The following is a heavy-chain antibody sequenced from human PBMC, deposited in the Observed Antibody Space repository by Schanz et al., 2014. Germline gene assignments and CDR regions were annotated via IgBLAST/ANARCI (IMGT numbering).Heavy chain of an antibody. J-gene: IGHJ3*02. D-gene: IGHD4-17*01. CDR3: ARDRGHGDLPGDI. Sequence: EADLVESGGGLIQRGESLRLSCSASGFSFSSYSMNWVRQAPGKGLEWLSYIDGKSTTVYYADSVKGRFTISRDNAKNSLYLQMNSLRAEDTAVFYCARDRGHGDLPGDIWGQGTMVTVSS. CDR2: IDGKSTTV. V-gene: IGHV3-48*04. CDR1: GFSFSSYS.